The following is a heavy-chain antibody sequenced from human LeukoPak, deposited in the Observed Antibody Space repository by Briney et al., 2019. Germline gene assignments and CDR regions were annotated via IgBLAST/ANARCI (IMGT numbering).Heavy chain of an antibody. CDR3: ARTGISNYYYYMDV. CDR2: ISSNGGST. V-gene: IGHV3-64*01. J-gene: IGHJ6*03. CDR1: GFTFSSYA. D-gene: IGHD2-15*01. Sequence: GGSLRLSCAASGFTFSSYAMHWVRQAPGKGLEYVSAISSNGGSTYYANSVKGRFTISRDNSKNTLYLQIGSLRAEDMAVYYCARTGISNYYYYMDVWGKGTTVTVSS.